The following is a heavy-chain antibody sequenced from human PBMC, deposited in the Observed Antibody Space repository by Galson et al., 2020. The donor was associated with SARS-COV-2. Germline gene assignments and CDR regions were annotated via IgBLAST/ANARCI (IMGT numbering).Heavy chain of an antibody. J-gene: IGHJ6*02. CDR3: ARLCLKVGDTVWVGTEYYGMDV. CDR2: IHWDDDK. V-gene: IGHV2-70*01. CDR1: GFSLTTSGMS. D-gene: IGHD3-16*01. Sequence: SGPTLVKPTQTLTLTCTFSGFSLTTSGMSVSWIRQPPGKALEWLALIHWDDDKYYSTSLKTRLTISKDTSKNQVVLTMTNMDPVDTATYYCARLCLKVGDTVWVGTEYYGMDVCGQGTTVTVSS.